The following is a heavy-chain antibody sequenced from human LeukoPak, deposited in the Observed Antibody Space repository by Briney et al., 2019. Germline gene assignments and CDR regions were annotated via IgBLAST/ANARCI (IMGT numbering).Heavy chain of an antibody. CDR1: GFTFSSYS. Sequence: GGSLRLSCAASGFTFSSYSMNWVRQAPGKGLEWVSSISSSSSYIYYADSVKGRFTISRDNAKSSLYLQMNSLRAEDTAVYYCARDLGGWELPRRRAFDIWGQGTMVTVSS. CDR2: ISSSSSYI. J-gene: IGHJ3*02. D-gene: IGHD1-26*01. CDR3: ARDLGGWELPRRRAFDI. V-gene: IGHV3-21*01.